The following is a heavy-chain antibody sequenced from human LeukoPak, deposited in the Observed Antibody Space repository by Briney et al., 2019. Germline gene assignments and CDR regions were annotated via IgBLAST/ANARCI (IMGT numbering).Heavy chain of an antibody. V-gene: IGHV1-69*06. Sequence: ASVKVSCKASGGTFSSYAITWVRQAPGQGLEWMGGIIPIFGTANYAQKFQGRVTITADKSTSTAYMELSSLRSEDTAVYYCARGYLGTGVDYWGQGTLVTVSS. CDR1: GGTFSSYA. CDR3: ARGYLGTGVDY. J-gene: IGHJ4*02. CDR2: IIPIFGTA. D-gene: IGHD5-18*01.